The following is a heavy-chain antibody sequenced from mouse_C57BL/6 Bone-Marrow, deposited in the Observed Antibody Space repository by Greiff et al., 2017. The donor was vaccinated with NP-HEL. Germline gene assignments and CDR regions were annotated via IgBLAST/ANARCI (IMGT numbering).Heavy chain of an antibody. D-gene: IGHD2-4*01. Sequence: PGQGLEWLGDTYPGSGSTNYNEKFKSKATLTVDTSSSTAYMQLSSLTSEDSAVYYCARDDYGAMDYWGQGTSVTVSS. J-gene: IGHJ4*01. V-gene: IGHV1-55*01. CDR2: TYPGSGST. CDR3: ARDDYGAMDY.